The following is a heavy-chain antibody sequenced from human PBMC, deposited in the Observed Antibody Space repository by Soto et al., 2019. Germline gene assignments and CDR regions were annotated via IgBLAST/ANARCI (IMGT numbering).Heavy chain of an antibody. CDR3: AKPLQVY. CDR2: LSGSGVNA. J-gene: IGHJ4*02. Sequence: GGSLRLSCAASGFPFSSYAMTWVRQAPGKGLEYVSTLSGSGVNAYYADSVKGRFTISRDNPKNTLYLQMNSLRVEDTAIYYCAKPLQVYWGQGTQVTVSS. CDR1: GFPFSSYA. V-gene: IGHV3-23*01.